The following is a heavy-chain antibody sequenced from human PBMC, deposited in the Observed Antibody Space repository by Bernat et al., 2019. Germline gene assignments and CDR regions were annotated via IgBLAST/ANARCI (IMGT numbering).Heavy chain of an antibody. CDR3: ARGDGDPDYFDY. J-gene: IGHJ4*02. Sequence: EVQLLESGGGLVQPGGSLRLSCVASGFSFSSYSMNWVRQAPGKGLEWLLYISNSGSTIYFADSVKGRFTISRDNAKNSLYLQMNSLRDEDTAVYYCARGDGDPDYFDYWGQGTLVTVSS. CDR1: GFSFSSYS. D-gene: IGHD4-17*01. V-gene: IGHV3-48*02. CDR2: ISNSGSTI.